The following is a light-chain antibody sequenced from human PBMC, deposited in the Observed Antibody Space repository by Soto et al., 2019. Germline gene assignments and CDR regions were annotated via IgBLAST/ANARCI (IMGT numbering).Light chain of an antibody. V-gene: IGKV1-27*01. CDR2: GAS. J-gene: IGKJ5*01. Sequence: DIQMTQSPSSLSASVGDTVTITCRASQDIINHLAWYQQRPGKVPNHLIYGASTLHSGVPSRFRGSGSGTHFTLTISSLQPEDVATYYCQNYHLALGTFGQGTRLEIK. CDR3: QNYHLALGT. CDR1: QDIINH.